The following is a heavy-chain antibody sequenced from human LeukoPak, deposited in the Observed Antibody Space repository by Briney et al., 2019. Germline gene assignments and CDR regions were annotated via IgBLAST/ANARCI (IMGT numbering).Heavy chain of an antibody. CDR2: ISGWGGNT. D-gene: IGHD4-23*01. CDR1: GFTLSSYA. Sequence: GGSLRLSCAASGFTLSSYAMRWVPQAPGKGREGVSAISGWGGNTYYADSVKGRFTISRDNSKNALYLQMNSLRAEDTAVYYCAKTRGDDYGGNPLPFDYWGQGTLVSVSS. CDR3: AKTRGDDYGGNPLPFDY. J-gene: IGHJ4*02. V-gene: IGHV3-23*01.